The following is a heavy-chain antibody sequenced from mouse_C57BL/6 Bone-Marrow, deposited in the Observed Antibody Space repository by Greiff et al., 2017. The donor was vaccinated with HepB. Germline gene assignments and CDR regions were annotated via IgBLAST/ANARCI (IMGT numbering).Heavy chain of an antibody. Sequence: QVQLKQPGAELVKPGASVKLSCKASGYTFTSYWMHWVKQRPGQGLEWIGMIHPNSGSTNYNEKFKSKATLTVDKSSSTAYMQLSSLTSEDSAVYYCARERLSYYDGSSLDYWGQGTTLTVSS. D-gene: IGHD1-1*01. J-gene: IGHJ2*01. CDR1: GYTFTSYW. V-gene: IGHV1-64*01. CDR3: ARERLSYYDGSSLDY. CDR2: IHPNSGST.